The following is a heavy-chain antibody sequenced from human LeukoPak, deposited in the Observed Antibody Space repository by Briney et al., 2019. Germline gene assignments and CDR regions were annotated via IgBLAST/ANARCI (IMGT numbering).Heavy chain of an antibody. J-gene: IGHJ6*03. D-gene: IGHD2-2*02. V-gene: IGHV4-34*01. CDR1: GGSFSGYY. CDR3: ARGAGYCSSTSCYRYYYYYYMDV. Sequence: PSETLSLTCAVYGGSFSGYYWSWIRQPPGKGLEWIGEINHSGSTNYNPSLKSRVTISVDTSKNQFSLKLSSVTAADTAVYYCARGAGYCSSTSCYRYYYYYYMDVWGKGTTVTVSS. CDR2: INHSGST.